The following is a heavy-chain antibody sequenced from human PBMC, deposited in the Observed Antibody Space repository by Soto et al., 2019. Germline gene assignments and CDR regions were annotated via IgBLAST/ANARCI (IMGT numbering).Heavy chain of an antibody. J-gene: IGHJ4*02. V-gene: IGHV4-31*03. D-gene: IGHD2-21*01. CDR2: IYYSGST. CDR3: AREHMKGVYFDY. Sequence: QVQLQESGPGLVKPSQTLSLTCTVSGGSISSGGYYWSWIRQHPGKGLEWIWYIYYSGSTYYNPSLKSRVTISVDTSKNQFSLKLSSVTAADTAVYYCAREHMKGVYFDYWGQGTLVTVSS. CDR1: GGSISSGGYY.